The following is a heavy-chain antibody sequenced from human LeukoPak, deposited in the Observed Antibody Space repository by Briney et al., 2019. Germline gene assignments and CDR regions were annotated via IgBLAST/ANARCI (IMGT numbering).Heavy chain of an antibody. CDR1: GGSISSYY. V-gene: IGHV4-59*01. Sequence: SETLSLTCTVSGGSISSYYWSWIRQPPGKGLEWIGYIYYSGSTNYNPSLKSRVTISVDTSKNQFSLKLSSVTAADTAVYYCARERFWSGSRWYWFDPWGQGTLVSVSS. CDR3: ARERFWSGSRWYWFDP. D-gene: IGHD3-3*01. CDR2: IYYSGST. J-gene: IGHJ5*02.